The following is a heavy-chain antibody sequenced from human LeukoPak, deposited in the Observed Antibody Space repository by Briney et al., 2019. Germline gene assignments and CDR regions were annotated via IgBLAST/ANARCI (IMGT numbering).Heavy chain of an antibody. CDR2: IYYSGST. D-gene: IGHD3-22*01. CDR3: ARGLPRITMIVVASRAFDI. CDR1: GGSISSYY. Sequence: ETLSLTCTVSGGSISSYYWSWIRQPPGKGLEWIGYIYYSGSTNYNPSLKSRVTISVDTSKNQFSLKLSSVTAADTAVYYCARGLPRITMIVVASRAFDIWGQGTMVTVSS. V-gene: IGHV4-59*01. J-gene: IGHJ3*02.